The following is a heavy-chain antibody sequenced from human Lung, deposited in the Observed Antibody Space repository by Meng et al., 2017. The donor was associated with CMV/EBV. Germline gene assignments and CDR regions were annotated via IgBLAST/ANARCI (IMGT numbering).Heavy chain of an antibody. J-gene: IGHJ6*02. Sequence: GGSXRLXCAASDFTVSSNYMSWVRQAPGKGLEWGSLIYSGGTTYYADSVKGRFTISRDNSKNTLYLQMNSLRAEDTAVYYCTRVFGSGSQRYGGYYGMDVXGQGXTVTVSS. CDR1: DFTVSSNY. V-gene: IGHV3-53*01. CDR3: TRVFGSGSQRYGGYYGMDV. CDR2: IYSGGTT. D-gene: IGHD3-10*01.